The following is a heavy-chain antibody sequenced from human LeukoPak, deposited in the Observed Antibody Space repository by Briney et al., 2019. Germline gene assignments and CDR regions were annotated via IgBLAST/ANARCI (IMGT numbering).Heavy chain of an antibody. J-gene: IGHJ3*02. V-gene: IGHV4-59*01. CDR1: GGPISSYY. CDR3: ARLVGYYDILTGYYSAPDAFDI. D-gene: IGHD3-9*01. CDR2: IYYSGST. Sequence: SETLSLTCTVSGGPISSYYWSWIRQPPGKGLEWIGYIYYSGSTNYNPSLKSRVTISVDTSKNQFSLKLSSVTAADTAVYYCARLVGYYDILTGYYSAPDAFDIWGQGTMVTVSS.